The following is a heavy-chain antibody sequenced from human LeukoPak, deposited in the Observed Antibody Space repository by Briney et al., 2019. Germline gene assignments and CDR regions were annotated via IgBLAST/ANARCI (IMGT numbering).Heavy chain of an antibody. CDR3: ARDRQGFSSSWQKQNWFDP. CDR2: ISAYNGNT. D-gene: IGHD6-13*01. CDR1: GYTFTSYG. J-gene: IGHJ5*02. Sequence: ASVKVSCKASGYTFTSYGISWVRQAPGQGLEWMGWISAYNGNTNYTQKLQGRVTMTTDTSTSTAYMELRSLRSDDTAVYYCARDRQGFSSSWQKQNWFDPWGQGTPVTVSS. V-gene: IGHV1-18*01.